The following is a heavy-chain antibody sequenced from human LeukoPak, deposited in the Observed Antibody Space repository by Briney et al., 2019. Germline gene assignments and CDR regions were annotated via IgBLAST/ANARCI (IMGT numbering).Heavy chain of an antibody. Sequence: GGSLRLSCAASGFTFSSYSMNWVRQAPGKGLEWVSYISSSSSTIYYADSVKGRFTISRDNAKNSLYLQMNSPRAEDTAVYYCARDPSSSWYWGAFDIWGQGTMVTVSS. J-gene: IGHJ3*02. D-gene: IGHD6-13*01. V-gene: IGHV3-48*01. CDR1: GFTFSSYS. CDR3: ARDPSSSWYWGAFDI. CDR2: ISSSSSTI.